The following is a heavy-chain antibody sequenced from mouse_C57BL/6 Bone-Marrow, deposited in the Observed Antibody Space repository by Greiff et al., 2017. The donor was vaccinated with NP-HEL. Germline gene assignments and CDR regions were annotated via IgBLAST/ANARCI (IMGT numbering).Heavy chain of an antibody. CDR2: IYPRSGNT. V-gene: IGHV1-81*01. CDR3: ARSRYGSSLDY. J-gene: IGHJ2*01. Sequence: VQLQESGAELARPGASVKLSCKASGYTFTSYGISWVKQRTGQGLEWIGEIYPRSGNTYYNEKFKGKATLTADKSSSTAYMELRSLTSEDSAVYFCARSRYGSSLDYWGQGTTLTVSS. CDR1: GYTFTSYG. D-gene: IGHD1-1*01.